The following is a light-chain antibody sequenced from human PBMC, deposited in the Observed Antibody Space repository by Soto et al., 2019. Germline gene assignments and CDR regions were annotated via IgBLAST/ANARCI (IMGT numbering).Light chain of an antibody. J-gene: IGKJ5*01. Sequence: EIVLTQSPGTLSLSPGERATLSCRASQSITNNYLAWYQQKPGRAHRLLIYGASSRATGIPDRFSGSGSGTDFTLTISRLEPEDFAVYICQQYGTSPRTFGQGTRLEIK. CDR1: QSITNNY. V-gene: IGKV3-20*01. CDR2: GAS. CDR3: QQYGTSPRT.